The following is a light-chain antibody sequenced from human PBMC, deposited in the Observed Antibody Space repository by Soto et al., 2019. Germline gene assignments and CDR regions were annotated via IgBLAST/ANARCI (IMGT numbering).Light chain of an antibody. Sequence: DVKMYQSPSTLSASIGDRVTITCRASQSISSWLAWYQQKPGKAPKLLIYDASSLQIEVPSRFSGGGSGTDFTLTITSLQRDDFATYYCQQSYSSPIPFGQGTLLAVK. V-gene: IGKV1-39*01. J-gene: IGKJ5*01. CDR1: QSISSW. CDR3: QQSYSSPIP. CDR2: DAS.